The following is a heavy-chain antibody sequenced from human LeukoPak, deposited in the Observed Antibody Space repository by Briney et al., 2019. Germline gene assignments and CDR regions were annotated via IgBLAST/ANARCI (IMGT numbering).Heavy chain of an antibody. CDR3: ARGWDGYNSYYYYYYMDV. Sequence: GGSLRLSCAASGFTFSSYWMSWVRQAPGKGLEWVANIKQDGSEKYYVDSVKGRFTISGDNAKNSLYLQMNSLRAEDTAVYYCARGWDGYNSYYYYYYMDVWGKGTTVTVSS. CDR2: IKQDGSEK. J-gene: IGHJ6*03. D-gene: IGHD5-24*01. CDR1: GFTFSSYW. V-gene: IGHV3-7*01.